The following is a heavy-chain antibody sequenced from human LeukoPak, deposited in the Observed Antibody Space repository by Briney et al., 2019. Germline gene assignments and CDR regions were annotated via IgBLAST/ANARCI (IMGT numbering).Heavy chain of an antibody. CDR2: IKQDGSEK. CDR3: ARERSGWYERWLDY. CDR1: GFTFSSYW. Sequence: GGSLRLSCAASGFTFSSYWMSWVRQAPGKGLEWVANIKQDGSEKYYVDSVKGRFTISRDNAKNSLYLQMNNLRAEDTAVYYCARERSGWYERWLDYWGQGTLVTVSS. D-gene: IGHD6-19*01. J-gene: IGHJ4*02. V-gene: IGHV3-7*01.